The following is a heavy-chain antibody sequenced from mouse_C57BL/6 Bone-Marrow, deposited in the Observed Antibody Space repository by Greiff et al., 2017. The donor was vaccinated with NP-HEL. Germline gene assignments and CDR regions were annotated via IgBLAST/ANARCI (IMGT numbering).Heavy chain of an antibody. Sequence: EVQVVESGGGLVQPGGSLKLSCAASGFTFSDYYMYWVRQTPEKRLEWVAYISNGGGSTYYPDTVKGRFTISRDNAKNTLYLQMSRLKSEDTAMYYCARRDWYFDVWGTGTTVTVSS. CDR3: ARRDWYFDV. CDR1: GFTFSDYY. CDR2: ISNGGGST. J-gene: IGHJ1*03. V-gene: IGHV5-12*01.